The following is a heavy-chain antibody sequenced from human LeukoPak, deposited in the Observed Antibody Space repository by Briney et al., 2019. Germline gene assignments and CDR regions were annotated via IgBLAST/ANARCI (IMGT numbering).Heavy chain of an antibody. D-gene: IGHD6-13*01. J-gene: IGHJ4*02. CDR2: IIPIFGTA. CDR3: ASGSSSWSR. V-gene: IGHV1-69*06. CDR1: GGTFSSYS. Sequence: VASVKVSCKAPGGTFSSYSISWVRQAPGQGLEWMGGIIPIFGTANYAQKFQGRVTITADKSTSTAYMELSSLRSEDTAVYGCASGSSSWSRWGQGTLVTVSS.